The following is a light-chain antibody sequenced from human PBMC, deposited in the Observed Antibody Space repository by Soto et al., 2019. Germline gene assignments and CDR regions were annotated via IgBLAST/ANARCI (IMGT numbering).Light chain of an antibody. CDR2: VAS. CDR1: RYIRTA. CDR3: LQDYNYPWT. J-gene: IGKJ1*01. V-gene: IGKV1-6*01. Sequence: IQMNQSPSSMSASVGDRVTITCRASRYIRTALSWYQHRPGQAPKVLICVASSLQSGVPSRFSGSGYGTDFTLTISSLQNEDFATYYCLQDYNYPWTFCQGTKVDI.